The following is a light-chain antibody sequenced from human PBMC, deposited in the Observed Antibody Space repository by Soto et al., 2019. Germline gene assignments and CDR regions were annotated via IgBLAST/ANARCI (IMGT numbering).Light chain of an antibody. J-gene: IGLJ3*02. CDR3: QYYDSSLSGWV. Sequence: QPVLTQPPSVSGAPGQRVTISCTGSSSNIGAGYDVHWYQQLPGTAPKLLIYGNSNRPSGVPDRFSGSKSGTSASLAITGLQDEDAAYYCCQYYDSSLSGWVFGGGTKLTVL. V-gene: IGLV1-40*01. CDR1: SSNIGAGYD. CDR2: GNS.